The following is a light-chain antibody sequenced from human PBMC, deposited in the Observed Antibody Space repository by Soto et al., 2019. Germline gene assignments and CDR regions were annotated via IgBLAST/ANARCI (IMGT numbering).Light chain of an antibody. V-gene: IGLV2-14*01. CDR2: EVT. J-gene: IGLJ1*01. CDR1: NTDVGQDKS. Sequence: QSVLTQPASVSGSRGQSITISCVGRNTDVGQDKSVSWYQQGPGKAPKLLIFEVTNRPSGVSSRFSGSRSGNTASLTISGRQPDDEGDYFCVSYTDTDTLVFGTGTKLTVL. CDR3: VSYTDTDTLV.